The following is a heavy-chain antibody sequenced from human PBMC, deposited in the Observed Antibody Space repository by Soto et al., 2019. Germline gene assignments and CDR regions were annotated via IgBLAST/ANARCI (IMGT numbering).Heavy chain of an antibody. CDR2: ISSSSSVI. Sequence: EVQLVESGGGLVQPGGSLRLSCATSGFILSDCAMNWVRQAPGKGLEWVSYISSSSSVIDYSDSVKGGFTVSRDNVRNSLYLQMSSLRAEDTAVYYWARDLSWGSNWYYYMDVWGKGTTVTVSS. CDR3: ARDLSWGSNWYYYMDV. D-gene: IGHD7-27*01. CDR1: GFILSDCA. V-gene: IGHV3-48*01. J-gene: IGHJ6*03.